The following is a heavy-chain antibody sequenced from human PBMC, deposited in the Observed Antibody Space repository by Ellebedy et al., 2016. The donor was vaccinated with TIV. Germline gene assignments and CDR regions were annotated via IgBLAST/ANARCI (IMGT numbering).Heavy chain of an antibody. CDR3: ARWDSSSSFDY. CDR2: ISSSSSYT. CDR1: GFTFSDYY. D-gene: IGHD6-13*01. J-gene: IGHJ4*02. Sequence: GGSLRLSCAASGFTFSDYYMSWIRQAPGKGLEWVSYISSSSSYTNYADSVKGRFTISRDNSKNSLYLQMNSLRTEDTALYYCARWDSSSSFDYWGQGTLVTVSS. V-gene: IGHV3-11*03.